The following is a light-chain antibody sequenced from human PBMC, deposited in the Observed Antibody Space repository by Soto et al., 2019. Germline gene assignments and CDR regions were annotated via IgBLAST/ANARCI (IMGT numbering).Light chain of an antibody. J-gene: IGKJ1*01. V-gene: IGKV3-15*01. CDR2: GAS. CDR1: QSIRSN. Sequence: EIVMTQSPATLSVSPGERATLSCRASQSIRSNLAWYQQKPGQAPRLLIYGASTRATGIPARFGGSGSGTEFTLTITSLESEDFAGYFCQQYNDWPPVTFGQGTTVEIK. CDR3: QQYNDWPPVT.